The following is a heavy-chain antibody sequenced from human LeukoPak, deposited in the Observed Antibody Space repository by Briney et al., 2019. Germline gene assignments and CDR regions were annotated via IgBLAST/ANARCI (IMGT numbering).Heavy chain of an antibody. Sequence: PGRSLRLSCAASGFTFSNYAMHWVRQAPGKGLEWVAVISYDGSNKYYADSVKGRFTISRDNSKNTLYLQMNSLRAEDTAVYYCARAYLTGYSSSWYCDYWGQGTLVTVSS. D-gene: IGHD6-13*01. V-gene: IGHV3-30-3*01. CDR3: ARAYLTGYSSSWYCDY. CDR1: GFTFSNYA. J-gene: IGHJ4*02. CDR2: ISYDGSNK.